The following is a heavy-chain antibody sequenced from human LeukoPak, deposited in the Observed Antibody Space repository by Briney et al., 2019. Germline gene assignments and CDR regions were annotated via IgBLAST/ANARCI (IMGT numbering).Heavy chain of an antibody. CDR1: GFTFSSYA. D-gene: IGHD2-15*01. Sequence: GGSLRLSCAASGFTFSSYAMSWVRQAPGKGLEWVSAISGSGGSTYYADSVKGRFTISRDNSKNTLYLQMNSLRAEDTAVYYCAKKYCSGGSCYGNYFDYWGQGTLDTVSS. CDR2: ISGSGGST. J-gene: IGHJ4*02. V-gene: IGHV3-23*01. CDR3: AKKYCSGGSCYGNYFDY.